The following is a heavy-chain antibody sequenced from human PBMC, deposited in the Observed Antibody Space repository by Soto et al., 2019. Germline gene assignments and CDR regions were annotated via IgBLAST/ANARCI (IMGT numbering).Heavy chain of an antibody. D-gene: IGHD2-15*01. CDR1: GYTFTNFY. CDR3: ARVASTGGALDI. J-gene: IGHJ3*02. CDR2: VNPYGGGA. Sequence: ASVKVSCKASGYTFTNFYIHWVRQAPGQGLEWMGLVNPYGGGAAHAPKFQDRVTLTFDTSTSTVYMELSSLTSGDTAVYYCARVASTGGALDIWGQGTVVTVSS. V-gene: IGHV1-46*01.